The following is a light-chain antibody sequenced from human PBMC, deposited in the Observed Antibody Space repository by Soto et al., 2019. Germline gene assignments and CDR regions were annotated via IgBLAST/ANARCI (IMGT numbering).Light chain of an antibody. CDR2: GAT. V-gene: IGKV1-16*01. CDR1: PTISNY. Sequence: DIQMTQSPSSLSASVGDRVTIICRASPTISNYLNWYQQKPGKAPKVLIYGATRLQSGVPSRFSGSGSGTDFTLTISSLQPEDFATYYCQQYDTYPLTFGQGTRLEIK. J-gene: IGKJ5*01. CDR3: QQYDTYPLT.